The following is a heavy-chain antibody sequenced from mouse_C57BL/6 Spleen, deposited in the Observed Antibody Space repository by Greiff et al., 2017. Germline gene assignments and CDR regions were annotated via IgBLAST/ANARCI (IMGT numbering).Heavy chain of an antibody. CDR1: GFTFSSYT. CDR2: ISGGGGNT. Sequence: EVKVVESGGGLVKPGGSLKLSCAASGFTFSSYTMSWVRQTPEKRLEWVATISGGGGNTYYPDSVKGRFTISRDNAKNTLYLQMSSLRSEDTALYYCASQTHYAMDYWGQGTSVTVSS. V-gene: IGHV5-9*01. J-gene: IGHJ4*01. CDR3: ASQTHYAMDY.